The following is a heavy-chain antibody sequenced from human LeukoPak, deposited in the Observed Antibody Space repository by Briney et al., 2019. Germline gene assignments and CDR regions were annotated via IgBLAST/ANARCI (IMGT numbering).Heavy chain of an antibody. J-gene: IGHJ4*02. CDR3: ARPRLRPQYGSGDYYFDY. CDR1: GGTFSSYA. V-gene: IGHV1-69*05. CDR2: IIPNFGKA. D-gene: IGHD3-10*01. Sequence: ASVKVSCKASGGTFSSYAISWVRQAPGQGLEWMGGIIPNFGKANYAQKFQGRVTITTDESTSTAYMELSSLRSEDTAVYYCARPRLRPQYGSGDYYFDYWGQGTLVTVSS.